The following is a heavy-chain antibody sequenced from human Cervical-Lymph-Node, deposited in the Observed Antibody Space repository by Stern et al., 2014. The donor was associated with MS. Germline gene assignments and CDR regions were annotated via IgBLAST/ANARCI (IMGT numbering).Heavy chain of an antibody. CDR2: IYHSGYT. Sequence: QLQLQESGPGLVRPSVTLSLTCAVSGVSISSSNWGSWVRQPPGKGLEWIGEIYHSGYTNSNPSLKSRVTISVDKSKNQFSLELNSVTAADTAVYYCARAGGDFYGADVWGQGTTVTVSS. V-gene: IGHV4-4*02. J-gene: IGHJ6*02. CDR3: ARAGGDFYGADV. CDR1: GVSISSSNW. D-gene: IGHD3-16*01.